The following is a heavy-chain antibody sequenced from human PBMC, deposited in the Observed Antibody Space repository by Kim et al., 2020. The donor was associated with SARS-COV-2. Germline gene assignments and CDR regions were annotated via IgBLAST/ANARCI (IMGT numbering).Heavy chain of an antibody. J-gene: IGHJ4*02. Sequence: GGSLRLSCAASGFIFSDYLLPFVRHSPLTGLDWVSNIKHAVRDQTYVDYVKGRFTISRDNAKNSVYLQMNRLRAEDTALYYCARAYFHFTDGAVAGDCGQGTPVTVSS. D-gene: IGHD6-19*01. V-gene: IGHV3-7*01. CDR3: ARAYFHFTDGAVAGD. CDR1: GFIFSDYL. CDR2: IKHAVRDQ.